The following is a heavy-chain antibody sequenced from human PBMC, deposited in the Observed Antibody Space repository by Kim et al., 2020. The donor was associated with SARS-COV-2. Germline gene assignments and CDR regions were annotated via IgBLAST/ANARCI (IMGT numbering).Heavy chain of an antibody. CDR1: GYTFTSYD. V-gene: IGHV1-8*01. J-gene: IGHJ4*02. D-gene: IGHD2-15*01. CDR3: ARAGYRRSYFDY. Sequence: APVKVSCKASGYTFTSYDINWVRQATGQGLEWMGWMNPNSGNTGYAQKFQGRVTMTRNTSISTAYMELSSLRSEDTAVYYCARAGYRRSYFDYWGQGTMVTVSS. CDR2: MNPNSGNT.